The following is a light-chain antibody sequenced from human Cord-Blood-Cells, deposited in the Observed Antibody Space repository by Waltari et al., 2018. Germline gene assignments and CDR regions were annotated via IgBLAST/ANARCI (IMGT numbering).Light chain of an antibody. CDR1: QSVLYSSNNKNY. Sequence: DIVMTQSPDSLAVSLGERATINCKSSQSVLYSSNNKNYLAWYQQKPVQPPKLLISCASTRESGVPGRFSGSGSGTDFTLTSSSLQAEDVAVYYCQQYYSTPPTFGQGPKVEIK. V-gene: IGKV4-1*01. CDR3: QQYYSTPPT. J-gene: IGKJ1*01. CDR2: CAS.